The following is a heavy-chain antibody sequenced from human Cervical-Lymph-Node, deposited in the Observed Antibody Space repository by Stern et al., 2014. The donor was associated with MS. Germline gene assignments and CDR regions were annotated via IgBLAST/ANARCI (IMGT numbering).Heavy chain of an antibody. D-gene: IGHD4-17*01. CDR2: IYPGDSDT. CDR1: GYSFSSYW. V-gene: IGHV5-51*01. J-gene: IGHJ4*02. CDR3: GRPAEDGDYYFRY. Sequence: VQLVQSGAEVKKPGESLTLSCKTSGYSFSSYWIAWVRQVPGKGLEWMGIIYPGDSDTFYSPSFQGHVIISVDKSTTTAYLQWSSLRASDTAIYYCGRPAEDGDYYFRYWGQGTLVTVSS.